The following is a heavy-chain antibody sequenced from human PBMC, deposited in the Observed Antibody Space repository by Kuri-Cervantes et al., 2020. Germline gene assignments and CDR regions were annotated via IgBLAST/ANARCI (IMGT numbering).Heavy chain of an antibody. V-gene: IGHV3-23*01. CDR1: GITFSSYA. Sequence: GESLKISWAASGITFSSYAMSWVRQAPRKGLEWVSAISGSGGSTFYADSVKGRFTISRDNSKNTLDLQMNRLRVDDTAVYYCARDDSGTGTRSWFDPWGQGTPVTVSS. CDR3: ARDDSGTGTRSWFDP. CDR2: ISGSGGST. J-gene: IGHJ5*02. D-gene: IGHD1-14*01.